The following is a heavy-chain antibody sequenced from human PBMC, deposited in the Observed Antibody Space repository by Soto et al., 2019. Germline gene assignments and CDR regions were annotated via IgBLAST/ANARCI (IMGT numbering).Heavy chain of an antibody. D-gene: IGHD3-16*01. V-gene: IGHV3-48*03. CDR2: ISSSGSTI. J-gene: IGHJ6*02. Sequence: GGSLRLSCAASGFTFSSYEMNWVRQAPGKGLEWVSYISSSGSTIYYADSMKGRFTISRDNAKNSLYLQMNSLRAEDTAVYYCASWAGDGYNYHGMDVWGQGTTVTISS. CDR3: ASWAGDGYNYHGMDV. CDR1: GFTFSSYE.